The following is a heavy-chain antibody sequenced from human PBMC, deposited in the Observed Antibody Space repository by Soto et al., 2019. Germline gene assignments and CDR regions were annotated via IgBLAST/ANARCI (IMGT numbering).Heavy chain of an antibody. Sequence: QVQLVQSGAEVKKPGSSVKVSCKASGGTFSSYAISWVRQAPGQGLAGMGGYVPMFGTANYAHKFQGRVTITADQSTSTAYMELSRLRSEDTAVYYCARDHPGGNYGDYSYGMDLWGQGTTVTVSS. CDR1: GGTFSSYA. CDR2: YVPMFGTA. J-gene: IGHJ6*02. CDR3: ARDHPGGNYGDYSYGMDL. D-gene: IGHD4-17*01. V-gene: IGHV1-69*01.